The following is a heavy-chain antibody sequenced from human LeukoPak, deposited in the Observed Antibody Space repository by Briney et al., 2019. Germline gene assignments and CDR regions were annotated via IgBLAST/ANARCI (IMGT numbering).Heavy chain of an antibody. V-gene: IGHV3-7*01. CDR1: GFTFSTYW. CDR2: IKQDGSEK. CDR3: ARGTWGPHF. D-gene: IGHD7-27*01. J-gene: IGHJ4*02. Sequence: GRSLRLSCAASGFTFSTYWMTWVRQAPGKGLEWVANIKQDGSEKYYVDSVKGRFAISRDNAKNSLYLQMNSLRAEDTAVYYCARGTWGPHFWGQGTLVTVSS.